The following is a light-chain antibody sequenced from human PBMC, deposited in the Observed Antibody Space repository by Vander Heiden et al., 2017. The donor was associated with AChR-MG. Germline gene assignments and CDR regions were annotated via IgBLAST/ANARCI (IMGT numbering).Light chain of an antibody. V-gene: IGKV1-33*01. CDR1: QDITNY. J-gene: IGKJ4*01. CDR3: QQYDNLPFT. Sequence: DIQMTQSPPSLSASVGDRVTITCQASQDITNYVNWYQQKPGKAPKLLIYDASDLETGVPSRFSGSGSVTNFTVTISSLQPEDSATYYCQQYDNLPFTFGGGTRIDIK. CDR2: DAS.